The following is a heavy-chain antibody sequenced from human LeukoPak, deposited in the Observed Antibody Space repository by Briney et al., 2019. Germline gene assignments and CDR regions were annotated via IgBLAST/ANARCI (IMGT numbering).Heavy chain of an antibody. CDR3: ARGYYDSSGTQI. Sequence: SETLSLTCTVSGGSISSYYWSWIRQPPGKGLEWIGYIYYSGSTNYSPSLKSRVTISVDTSKNQFSLKLSSVTAADTAVYYCARGYYDSSGTQIWGQGTLVTVSS. V-gene: IGHV4-59*08. D-gene: IGHD3-22*01. CDR2: IYYSGST. J-gene: IGHJ4*02. CDR1: GGSISSYY.